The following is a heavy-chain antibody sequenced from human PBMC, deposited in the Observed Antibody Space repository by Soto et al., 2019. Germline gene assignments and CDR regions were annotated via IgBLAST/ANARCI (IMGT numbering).Heavy chain of an antibody. CDR2: ISYSGST. CDR3: ARDTFRGTFDY. CDR1: GGSINSGSYY. V-gene: IGHV4-31*03. J-gene: IGHJ4*02. D-gene: IGHD3-16*01. Sequence: QVQLQESGPGLVRPSQTLSLTCTVSGGSINSGSYYWSWIRQYPGKGLEWIGYISYSGSTYYRPSLKSRVTLSLDPSNNQFSLKLSSVTAADTAVYYCARDTFRGTFDYWGQGTLVTVSS.